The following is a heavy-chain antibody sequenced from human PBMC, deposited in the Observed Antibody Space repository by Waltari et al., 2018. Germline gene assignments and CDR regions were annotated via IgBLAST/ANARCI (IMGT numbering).Heavy chain of an antibody. CDR1: GGSFSGYY. D-gene: IGHD5-12*01. CDR3: ASKGWLRSVGRYFDY. Sequence: QVQLQQWGAGLLKPSETLSLTCAVYGGSFSGYYWSWIRQPPGKGLEWIGEINHSGSTNYNPSLKSRVTISVDTSKNQFSLKLSSVTAADTAVYYCASKGWLRSVGRYFDYWGQGTLVTVSS. J-gene: IGHJ4*02. CDR2: INHSGST. V-gene: IGHV4-34*01.